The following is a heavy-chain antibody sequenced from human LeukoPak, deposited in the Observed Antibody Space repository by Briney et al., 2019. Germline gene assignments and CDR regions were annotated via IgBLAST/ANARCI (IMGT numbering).Heavy chain of an antibody. Sequence: GASVKVACKASGYTFTSYGISWVRQAPGQGLEWMGWISSYNGNTNYAQKLHGRVTMTTDTSTSTAYMELRSLRSDDTAVYYCARLNDYGDYRLDFDYWGQGTLVTVSS. CDR1: GYTFTSYG. CDR2: ISSYNGNT. J-gene: IGHJ4*02. CDR3: ARLNDYGDYRLDFDY. V-gene: IGHV1-18*01. D-gene: IGHD4-17*01.